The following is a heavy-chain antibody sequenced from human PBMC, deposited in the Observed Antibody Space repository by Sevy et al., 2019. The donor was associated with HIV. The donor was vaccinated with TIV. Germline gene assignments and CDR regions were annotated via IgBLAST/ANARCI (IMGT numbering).Heavy chain of an antibody. J-gene: IGHJ3*02. CDR1: GFTVSSNY. CDR3: ARGATFYSDSSGRVLSVLGAFDI. Sequence: GGSLRLSCAASGFTVSSNYMSWVRQAPGKGLEWVSIIFSGGGTYYADSVQGRFTISGDNSKYMVYLQMNSLRAEDTAVFYCARGATFYSDSSGRVLSVLGAFDIWGRGTMVTVSS. V-gene: IGHV3-53*01. D-gene: IGHD3-22*01. CDR2: IFSGGGT.